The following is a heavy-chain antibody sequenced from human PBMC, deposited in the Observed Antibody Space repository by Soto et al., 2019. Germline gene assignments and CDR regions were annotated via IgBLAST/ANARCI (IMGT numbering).Heavy chain of an antibody. Sequence: LGESLKISCKGSGYTFTTYWIGWVRQMPVKGLEWMGVIYPGDSGTRYSPSFEGQVTMSADKSTSTAYLQWRSLKASDTAMYYCARPREFDPSGPFQHWGQGTLVTVSS. CDR2: IYPGDSGT. V-gene: IGHV5-51*01. J-gene: IGHJ1*01. D-gene: IGHD3-10*01. CDR3: ARPREFDPSGPFQH. CDR1: GYTFTTYW.